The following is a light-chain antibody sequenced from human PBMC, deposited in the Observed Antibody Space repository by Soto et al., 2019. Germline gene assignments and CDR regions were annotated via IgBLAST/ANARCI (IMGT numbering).Light chain of an antibody. J-gene: IGKJ1*01. CDR2: DAS. V-gene: IGKV3-11*01. CDR3: QQRYNWPPVT. Sequence: EIVLTQSPATLSLSAGERATLSCRASQSVSSYLAWYQQKPGQAPGLLIYDASNRATGIPARFSGSGSGTAFTLTISSLEPEDFAVYYCQQRYNWPPVTFGQGTKVEIK. CDR1: QSVSSY.